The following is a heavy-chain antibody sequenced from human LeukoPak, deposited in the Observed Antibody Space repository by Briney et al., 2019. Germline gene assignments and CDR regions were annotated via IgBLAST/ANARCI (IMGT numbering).Heavy chain of an antibody. V-gene: IGHV1-18*01. J-gene: IGHJ4*02. CDR3: TRGSSISAQGDT. D-gene: IGHD3-16*01. Sequence: ASVKVSCKTSGYSFSHYGISWWRQAPGQGLEWVGWISAFNYIIEYAQKFQGRVTMTQDIATSTAYMELRSLTSDDTAVFYCTRGSSISAQGDTWGQGTLVSVSS. CDR2: ISAFNYII. CDR1: GYSFSHYG.